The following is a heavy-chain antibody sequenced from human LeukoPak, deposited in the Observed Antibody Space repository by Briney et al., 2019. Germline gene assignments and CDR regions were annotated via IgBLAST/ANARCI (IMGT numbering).Heavy chain of an antibody. CDR3: ARGIDQLAIFDY. V-gene: IGHV4-59*01. CDR1: GGSISSYY. J-gene: IGHJ4*02. Sequence: SETLSLTCTVSGGSISSYYWGWIRQPPGKALEWIGQIFYSGNTWYNPSINSRVTISVDTSKNQFSLKLSSVTAADTAVYYCARGIDQLAIFDYWGQGTRVTVSS. CDR2: IFYSGNT. D-gene: IGHD2-2*01.